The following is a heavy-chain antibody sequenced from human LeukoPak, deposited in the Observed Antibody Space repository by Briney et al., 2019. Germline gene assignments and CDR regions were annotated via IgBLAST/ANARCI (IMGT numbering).Heavy chain of an antibody. V-gene: IGHV3-66*02. CDR2: IYSGGGA. Sequence: GGSLRLSCVASGFTVSTNYMGWVRQAPGKGLDWVSVIYSGGGAYYADSVKDRFTIFRDTSKNTLYLQMNSLRPEDTAAYYCARGSSLAAAARGFDYWGQGTLVTVSS. CDR1: GFTVSTNY. CDR3: ARGSSLAAAARGFDY. D-gene: IGHD6-25*01. J-gene: IGHJ4*02.